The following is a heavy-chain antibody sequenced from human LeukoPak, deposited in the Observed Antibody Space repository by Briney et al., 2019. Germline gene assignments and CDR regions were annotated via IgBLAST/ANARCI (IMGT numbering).Heavy chain of an antibody. CDR2: IYYSGST. D-gene: IGHD3-22*01. CDR1: GGSISSYY. Sequence: SETLSLTCTVSGGSISSYYWSWIRQPPGKGLEWIGYIYYSGSTNYNPSLKSRVTISVDTSKNQFSLKLSSVTAADTAVYYCARARSPSSGYLLRDHNWFDPWGQGTLVTVSS. J-gene: IGHJ5*02. CDR3: ARARSPSSGYLLRDHNWFDP. V-gene: IGHV4-59*12.